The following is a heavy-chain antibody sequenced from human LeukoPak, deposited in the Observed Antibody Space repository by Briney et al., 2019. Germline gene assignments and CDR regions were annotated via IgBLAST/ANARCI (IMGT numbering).Heavy chain of an antibody. CDR3: ATGIAAAGSDY. CDR1: GGSISSYY. D-gene: IGHD6-13*01. Sequence: SETLSLTCTVSGGSISSYYWSWIRRPPGKGLEWIGYIYYSGSTNYNPSLKSRVTISVDTSKNQFSLKLSSVTAADTAVYYCATGIAAAGSDYWGQGTLVTVSS. CDR2: IYYSGST. J-gene: IGHJ4*02. V-gene: IGHV4-59*01.